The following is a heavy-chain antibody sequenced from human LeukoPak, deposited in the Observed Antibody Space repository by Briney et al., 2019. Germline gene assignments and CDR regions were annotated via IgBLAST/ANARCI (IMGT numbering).Heavy chain of an antibody. D-gene: IGHD3-22*01. J-gene: IGHJ4*02. Sequence: GGSLRLSCAASGFSFSDAWMSWVRQIPGRGLEWVGRIKSITDAGTTDYAAPVKGRFTISRDDSKNTLYLQMNSLKTEDTAVYYCTTGPTYYYDSSGDLESRFNDYWGQGTLVTVSS. CDR2: IKSITDAGTT. V-gene: IGHV3-15*01. CDR3: TTGPTYYYDSSGDLESRFNDY. CDR1: GFSFSDAW.